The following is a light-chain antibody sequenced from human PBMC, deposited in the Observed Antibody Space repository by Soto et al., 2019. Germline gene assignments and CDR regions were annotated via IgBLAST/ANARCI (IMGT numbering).Light chain of an antibody. CDR2: GAS. Sequence: EIVMTQSPATLSVSPGERATLSCRASQSVSSNLAWYQQKPGQAPRLLIYGASTRATGIPARFSGSGSGPEFTLTISSLQSEDFASFYCQQYNSWPRTFGQGTKVEVK. CDR3: QQYNSWPRT. CDR1: QSVSSN. J-gene: IGKJ1*01. V-gene: IGKV3-15*01.